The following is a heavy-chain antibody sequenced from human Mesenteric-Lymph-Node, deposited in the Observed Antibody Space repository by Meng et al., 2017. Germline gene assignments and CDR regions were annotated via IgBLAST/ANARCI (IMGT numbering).Heavy chain of an antibody. CDR2: IYYSGST. J-gene: IGHJ4*02. CDR1: GGSISSGDSY. CDR3: ARVSSGWDYFDY. D-gene: IGHD6-19*01. Sequence: GQLQGAGPGLVKPSPTLSLTCSVSGGSISSGDSYWSWIRQPPGKGLEWIGYIYYSGSTYYNPSLRSRITISVDTSKNQFSLKLSSVTAADTAVYYCARVSSGWDYFDYWGQGTLVTVSS. V-gene: IGHV4-31*02.